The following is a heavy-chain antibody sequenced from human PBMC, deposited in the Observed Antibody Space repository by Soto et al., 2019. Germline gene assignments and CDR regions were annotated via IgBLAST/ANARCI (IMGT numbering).Heavy chain of an antibody. CDR3: ARDGAYCSGGSCYSGPPWFDP. V-gene: IGHV1-69*01. Sequence: QVQLVQSGAEVKKPGSSVKVSCKASGGTFSSYAISWVRQAPGQGLEWMGGIIPIFGTANYAQKFQGRVTITADESTSTAYMELGSLRSEDTAVYYCARDGAYCSGGSCYSGPPWFDPWGQGTLVTVSS. CDR2: IIPIFGTA. CDR1: GGTFSSYA. D-gene: IGHD2-15*01. J-gene: IGHJ5*02.